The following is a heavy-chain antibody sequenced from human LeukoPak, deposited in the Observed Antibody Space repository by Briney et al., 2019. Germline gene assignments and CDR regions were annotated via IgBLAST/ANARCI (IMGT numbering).Heavy chain of an antibody. V-gene: IGHV3-30*02. CDR2: IQYDGSNK. J-gene: IGHJ5*02. CDR1: GFTFSTYG. D-gene: IGHD4-17*01. CDR3: AKDALRLGDNWFGP. Sequence: PGGSLRLSCAASGFTFSTYGMHWVRQAPGKGLEWVAFIQYDGSNKYYADSVKGRFTISRDNSKSTLYLQMNSLRAEDTAMYYCAKDALRLGDNWFGPWGQGTLATVSS.